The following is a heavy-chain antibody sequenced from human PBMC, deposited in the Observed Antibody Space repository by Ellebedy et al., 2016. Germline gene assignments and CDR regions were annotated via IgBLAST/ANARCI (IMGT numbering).Heavy chain of an antibody. CDR3: ASHIVVVVAARVELDY. CDR1: GGTFSSYA. Sequence: ASVKVSCKASGGTFSSYAISWVRQAPGQGLEWMGGIIPILGIANYAQKFQGRFTITADKSTSTAYMELSSLGSEDTAVYYCASHIVVVVAARVELDYWGQGTLVTVSS. CDR2: IIPILGIA. J-gene: IGHJ4*02. D-gene: IGHD2-15*01. V-gene: IGHV1-69*10.